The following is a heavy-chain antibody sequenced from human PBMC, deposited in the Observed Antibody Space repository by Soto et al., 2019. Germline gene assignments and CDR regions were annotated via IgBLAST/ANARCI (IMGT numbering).Heavy chain of an antibody. CDR1: GFTFGDYA. J-gene: IGHJ5*02. CDR2: IRSKAYGGTT. V-gene: IGHV3-49*05. Sequence: EVQLVESGGGLVKPGRSLRLSCTASGFTFGDYAMSWFRQAPGKGLEWVGFIRSKAYGGTTEYAASVKGRFTISRDDSKSIAYLQMNSLKTEDTAVYYCTRKQTEIYCSGGSCYSEGWFDPWGQGTLVTVSS. CDR3: TRKQTEIYCSGGSCYSEGWFDP. D-gene: IGHD2-15*01.